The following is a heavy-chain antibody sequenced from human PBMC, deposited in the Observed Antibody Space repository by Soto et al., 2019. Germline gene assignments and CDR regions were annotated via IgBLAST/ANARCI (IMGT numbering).Heavy chain of an antibody. D-gene: IGHD4-17*01. J-gene: IGHJ4*02. CDR2: IYHSGST. V-gene: IGHV4-39*07. CDR1: GGSISSSSYY. Sequence: SETMSLTCSVSGGSISSSSYYWGWIRQPPGKGLEWIGYIYHSGSTYYNPSLKSRVTISVDRSKNQFSLKLSSVTAADTAVYYCARASTTVTTLDYWGQGTLVTVSS. CDR3: ARASTTVTTLDY.